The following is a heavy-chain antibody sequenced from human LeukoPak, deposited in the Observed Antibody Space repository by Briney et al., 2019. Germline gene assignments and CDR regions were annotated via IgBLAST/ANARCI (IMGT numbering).Heavy chain of an antibody. J-gene: IGHJ5*02. D-gene: IGHD2-15*01. V-gene: IGHV1-46*01. CDR2: INPSGGST. CDR1: GYTFTIYY. Sequence: ASVRVSFKASGYTFTIYYMHWVRQAPGQGREWMGVINPSGGSTSYAQKFQGRVTITRDTSTSTVYMELSSLRSEATAVYYCARTGSGDSYWFDPWGQGTLVTVSS. CDR3: ARTGSGDSYWFDP.